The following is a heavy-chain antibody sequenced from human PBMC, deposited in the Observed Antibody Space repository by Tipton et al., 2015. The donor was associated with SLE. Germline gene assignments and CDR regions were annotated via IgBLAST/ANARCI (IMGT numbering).Heavy chain of an antibody. CDR3: MTGDFDF. V-gene: IGHV3-74*01. Sequence: AVSGFILNSNWMHWVRQVPGKGLVWVTRVDNQGIGTSYADSVKGRFTISRDIARNTVYLQMNSLTAEDTGVYYCMTGDFDFWGQGTLVTVSS. CDR1: GFILNSNW. CDR2: VDNQGIGT. D-gene: IGHD7-27*01. J-gene: IGHJ4*02.